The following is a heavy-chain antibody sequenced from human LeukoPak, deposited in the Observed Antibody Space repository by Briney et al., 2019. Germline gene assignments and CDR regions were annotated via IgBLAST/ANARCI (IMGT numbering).Heavy chain of an antibody. CDR3: ATSRTLDH. V-gene: IGHV3-7*05. CDR2: IKQDGSEK. J-gene: IGHJ4*02. CDR1: GFTFSNYW. Sequence: PGGSPRLSCAASGFTFSNYWMSWVRQSPGKGLEWVANIKQDGSEKYYVDSVKGRFTISRDNAKSSLYLQMNSLRVEDTAVYYCATSRTLDHWGQGTLVTVSS.